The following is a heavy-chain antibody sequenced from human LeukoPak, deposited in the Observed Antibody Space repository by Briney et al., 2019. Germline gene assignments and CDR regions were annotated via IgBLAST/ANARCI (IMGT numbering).Heavy chain of an antibody. D-gene: IGHD2-2*01. CDR3: ARITSSWCFDY. CDR1: RYSFTSYW. J-gene: IGHJ4*02. Sequence: GESLEISCKGSRYSFTSYWIAWVRQMPGKGLEWMGIIWPGDSDTRYSPSFQGQVTVSVDKSINTAYLQWSSLKASDTAIYYCARITSSWCFDYWGQGTLVTVSS. V-gene: IGHV5-51*01. CDR2: IWPGDSDT.